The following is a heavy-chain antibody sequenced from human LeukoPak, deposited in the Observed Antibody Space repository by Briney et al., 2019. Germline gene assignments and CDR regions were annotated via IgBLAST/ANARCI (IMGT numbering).Heavy chain of an antibody. CDR2: INSDGSST. D-gene: IGHD3-22*01. Sequence: AGGSLRLSCAASGFTFSSYWMHWVRHAPGKGLVWVSRINSDGSSTTYADSVKGRFTISRDNAKNTLYLQMNSLRAEDTAVYYCASPGGYYYDSSGGGPIDYWGQGTLVTVSS. J-gene: IGHJ4*02. V-gene: IGHV3-74*01. CDR1: GFTFSSYW. CDR3: ASPGGYYYDSSGGGPIDY.